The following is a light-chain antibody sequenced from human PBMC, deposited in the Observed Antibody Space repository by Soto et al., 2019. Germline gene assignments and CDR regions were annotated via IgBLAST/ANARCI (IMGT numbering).Light chain of an antibody. CDR3: HQRQSWPRT. CDR2: LTS. V-gene: IGKV3D-11*01. Sequence: EIVLTQSPATLSAFPGDRVTLXXRASQAVNARLAWYQHKPGQAPRXLIYLTSNRAAGGPSRFSAWGAETDFTLTISDVQPEDFAVYYCHQRQSWPRTFGQGTKVDIK. CDR1: QAVNAR. J-gene: IGKJ1*01.